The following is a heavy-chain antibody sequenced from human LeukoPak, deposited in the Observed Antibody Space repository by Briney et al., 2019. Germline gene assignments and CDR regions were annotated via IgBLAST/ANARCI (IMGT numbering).Heavy chain of an antibody. J-gene: IGHJ3*01. Sequence: SETLSLTCTVSGDSIRSYYWNWVRQPPGKSLEWIGFTYYSGSTFYNPSLKSRVSTSVDTSKNQFYLRLSLVTAADTAMYYCARGEEKLCAFDVWGKGTMVTVSS. CDR3: ARGEEKLCAFDV. CDR1: GDSIRSYY. CDR2: TYYSGST. D-gene: IGHD2-21*01. V-gene: IGHV4-59*12.